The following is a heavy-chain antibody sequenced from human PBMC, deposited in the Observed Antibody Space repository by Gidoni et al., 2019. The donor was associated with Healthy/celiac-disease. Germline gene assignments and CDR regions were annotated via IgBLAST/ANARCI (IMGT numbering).Heavy chain of an antibody. CDR1: GGSISSGDYY. CDR2: IYSSGST. Sequence: QVQLQESGPGLVKPSQTLSLTCTVSGGSISSGDYYWSWIRQPPGKGLEWLGYIYSSGSTYYNPSLKSRVTISVDTSKNQFSLKLSSVTAADTAVYYCASLSYCSGGSCYPQGAFDIWGQGTMVTVSS. J-gene: IGHJ3*02. CDR3: ASLSYCSGGSCYPQGAFDI. D-gene: IGHD2-15*01. V-gene: IGHV4-30-4*01.